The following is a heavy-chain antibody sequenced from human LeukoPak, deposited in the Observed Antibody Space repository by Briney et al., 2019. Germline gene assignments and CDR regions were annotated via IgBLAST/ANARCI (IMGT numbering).Heavy chain of an antibody. CDR1: GGSISTYY. CDR2: IWYSGRT. D-gene: IGHD3-10*01. J-gene: IGHJ4*02. Sequence: SETLSLTCHVSGGSISTYYWSWIRQPPGKGLEWIGYIWYSGRTNYNPSLKSRVTISLDTSKNQFSQKLSSVTAADTAVYYCARHGGTYSYGSGSLTTFDYWGQGTLVTVSS. CDR3: ARHGGTYSYGSGSLTTFDY. V-gene: IGHV4-59*08.